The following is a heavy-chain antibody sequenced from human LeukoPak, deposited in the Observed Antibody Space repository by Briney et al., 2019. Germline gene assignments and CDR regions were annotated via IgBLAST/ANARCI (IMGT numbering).Heavy chain of an antibody. D-gene: IGHD6-19*01. CDR3: AKRPGYSSGWYYFDY. CDR1: GFTFSSYA. J-gene: IGHJ4*02. V-gene: IGHV3-23*01. Sequence: GGSLRLSCAASGFTFSSYAMSWVRQAPGKGLEWVSAISGSGGSTYYADSVKGRFTISRDNSKNTLYLQMKSLRAEDTAVYYCAKRPGYSSGWYYFDYWGQGTLVTVSS. CDR2: ISGSGGST.